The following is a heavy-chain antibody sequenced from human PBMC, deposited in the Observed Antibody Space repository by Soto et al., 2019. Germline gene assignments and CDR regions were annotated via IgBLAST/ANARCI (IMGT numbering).Heavy chain of an antibody. D-gene: IGHD3-16*01. CDR1: GGTFSSYS. Sequence: QVQLVQSGPEVKEPGSSVKVSCKTSGGTFSSYSLNWVRQAPGQGREWMGVITPLYGTKNYAQRFRGRVTFAADESTSTVFMELTRATFDDTAVYFCARGGTLKPFDPWGQGTLVTVSS. J-gene: IGHJ5*02. V-gene: IGHV1-69*12. CDR2: ITPLYGTK. CDR3: ARGGTLKPFDP.